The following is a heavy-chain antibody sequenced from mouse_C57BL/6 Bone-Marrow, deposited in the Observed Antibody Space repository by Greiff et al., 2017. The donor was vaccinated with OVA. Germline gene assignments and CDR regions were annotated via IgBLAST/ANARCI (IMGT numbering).Heavy chain of an antibody. J-gene: IGHJ4*01. D-gene: IGHD2-12*01. CDR1: GYTFTSYW. Sequence: PGASVKLSCKASGYTFTSYWMQWVKQRPGQGLEWIGEIDPSDSYTNYNHKFKGKATLTVDTSSSTAYMQLSSLTSEDAAVYYCAKGSLRRRAMDYWGQGTSVTGSS. CDR2: IDPSDSYT. CDR3: AKGSLRRRAMDY. V-gene: IGHV1-50*01.